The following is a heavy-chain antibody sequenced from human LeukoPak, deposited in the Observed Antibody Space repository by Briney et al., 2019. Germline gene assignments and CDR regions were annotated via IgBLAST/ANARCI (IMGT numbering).Heavy chain of an antibody. Sequence: GGSLRLSCAASGFTFRNYGMNWVRQAPGKGLEWVALIWYDGSRDYYVDFVKGRFTVSRDNSKNTLYLQMKNLRAEDTAVYYCARSDYGDYGSFDYWGQGTLVTVSS. CDR2: IWYDGSRD. J-gene: IGHJ4*02. V-gene: IGHV3-33*01. CDR1: GFTFRNYG. CDR3: ARSDYGDYGSFDY. D-gene: IGHD4-17*01.